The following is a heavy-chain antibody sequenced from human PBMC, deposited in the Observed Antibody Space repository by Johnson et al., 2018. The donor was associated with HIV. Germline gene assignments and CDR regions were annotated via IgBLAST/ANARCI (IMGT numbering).Heavy chain of an antibody. V-gene: IGHV3-30*04. CDR2: ISYEGSTK. Sequence: QVPLVESGRAVVQPGSSLRLSSAASGFTFGTFAMHWVRQAPGKGLEWVAVISYEGSTKYYADSVKGRFTISRDNSKNTLYLQMNSLRAEDTAVYYCVRDRGTMLLDGAFDIWGQGTMVTVSS. D-gene: IGHD3-10*01. CDR1: GFTFGTFA. J-gene: IGHJ3*02. CDR3: VRDRGTMLLDGAFDI.